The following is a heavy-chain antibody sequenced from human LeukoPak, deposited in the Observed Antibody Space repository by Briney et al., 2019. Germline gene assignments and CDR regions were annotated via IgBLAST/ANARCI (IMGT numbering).Heavy chain of an antibody. CDR3: AKEAYSNYVYFHR. J-gene: IGHJ1*01. D-gene: IGHD4-11*01. CDR1: GFTFSSYW. CDR2: IKSDGSST. Sequence: PGGSLRLSCAASGFTFSSYWMHWVRQAPGKGLVWVSRIKSDGSSTAYAASVKGRFTISRDNSKNTVFLHMNSLRAEDTAVYYCAKEAYSNYVYFHRWGQGTLVTVSS. V-gene: IGHV3-74*03.